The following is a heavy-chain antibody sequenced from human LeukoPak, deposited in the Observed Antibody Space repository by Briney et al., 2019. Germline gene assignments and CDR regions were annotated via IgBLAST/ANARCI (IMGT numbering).Heavy chain of an antibody. Sequence: PGGSLRLSCAASGVTFSSYAMSAVRQAPGKGLEWVSAIGGSGGGTYYADSVKGGGTISRDNSTNTLYMPMNSLRAEDTAVYYCAKDRRSTAMVMLLWDYWGQGTLVTVSS. V-gene: IGHV3-23*01. CDR2: IGGSGGGT. D-gene: IGHD5-18*01. J-gene: IGHJ4*02. CDR3: AKDRRSTAMVMLLWDY. CDR1: GVTFSSYA.